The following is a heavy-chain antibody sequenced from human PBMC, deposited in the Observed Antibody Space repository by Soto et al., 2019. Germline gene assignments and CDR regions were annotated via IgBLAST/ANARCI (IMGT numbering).Heavy chain of an antibody. CDR2: IIPIFGTA. V-gene: IGHV1-69*13. J-gene: IGHJ6*01. CDR3: ARGASPPGDYYYYYGMDV. D-gene: IGHD3-16*01. CDR1: GGTFSSYA. Sequence: SVKVSCKASGGTFSSYAISWVRQAPGQVLEGMGGIIPIFGTANYAQKFQGRVTITADESTSTAYMELSSLRSEDTAVYYCARGASPPGDYYYYYGMDVWGQGTTVTVSS.